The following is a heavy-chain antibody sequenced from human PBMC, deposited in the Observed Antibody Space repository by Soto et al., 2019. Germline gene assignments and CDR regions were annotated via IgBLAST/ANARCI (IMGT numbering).Heavy chain of an antibody. CDR3: TRLGGGNGRCDYFDY. V-gene: IGHV3-30*03. CDR1: GFAFNKHV. Sequence: QVQLVESGGGVVQPGGSLRLSCAASGFAFNKHVMHWVRQAPGRGLEWVAVTTADEKSINYADSVQGRFTISRDNSKNTLFLQMNSLRVEDTAVYFCTRLGGGNGRCDYFDYWGQGALVTVSS. D-gene: IGHD3-16*01. CDR2: TTADEKSI. J-gene: IGHJ4*02.